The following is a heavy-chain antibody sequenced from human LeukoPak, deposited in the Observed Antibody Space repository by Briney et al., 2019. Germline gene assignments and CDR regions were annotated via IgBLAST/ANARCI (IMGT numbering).Heavy chain of an antibody. J-gene: IGHJ4*02. D-gene: IGHD5-18*01. CDR3: ARANPHVDTAMSLDY. V-gene: IGHV4-61*05. Sequence: SETLSLTCTVSGGSIGSSSYYWGWIRQPPGKGLEWIGYIYYSGSTNYNPSLKSRVTISVDTSKNQFSLKLSSVTAADTAVYYCARANPHVDTAMSLDYWGQGTLVTVSS. CDR2: IYYSGST. CDR1: GGSIGSSSYY.